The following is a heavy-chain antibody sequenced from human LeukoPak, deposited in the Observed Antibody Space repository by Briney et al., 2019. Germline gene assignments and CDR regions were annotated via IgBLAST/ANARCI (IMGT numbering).Heavy chain of an antibody. CDR3: ARVSGGRTEYFDS. CDR1: GFSFNSYA. D-gene: IGHD1/OR15-1a*01. CDR2: ITGSSRTK. Sequence: PGGSLRLSCAASGFSFNSYAMNWVRQAPGVGLQWISYITGSSRTKYYADSVKGRFTISRDNAKTSLYLQMNSLRAEDTAVYYCARVSGGRTEYFDSWGQGTLVTVSS. V-gene: IGHV3-48*04. J-gene: IGHJ4*02.